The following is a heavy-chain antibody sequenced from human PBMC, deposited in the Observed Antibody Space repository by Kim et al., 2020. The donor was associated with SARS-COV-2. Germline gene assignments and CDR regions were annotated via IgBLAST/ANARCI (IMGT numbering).Heavy chain of an antibody. CDR3: AKHYKPQDSSSNYVHFDY. V-gene: IGHV3-23*01. Sequence: GGSLRLSCTTSGFTFNIYTMSWVRQAPGKGLEWVSAIGGRDTRTYYADSVKGRFTISRDNSVNTLYLQMDGLRDDDTAVYYCAKHYKPQDSSSNYVHFDYCGPGTLVPVCS. J-gene: IGHJ4*02. D-gene: IGHD6-13*01. CDR1: GFTFNIYT. CDR2: IGGRDTRT.